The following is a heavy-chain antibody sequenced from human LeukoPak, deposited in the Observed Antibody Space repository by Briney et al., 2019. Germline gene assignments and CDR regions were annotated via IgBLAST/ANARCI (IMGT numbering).Heavy chain of an antibody. J-gene: IGHJ4*02. D-gene: IGHD6-13*01. CDR1: GFTFSSYA. CDR2: ISSNGGST. Sequence: GGSLRLSCAASGFTFSSYAMHWVRQAPGKGLEYVSAISSNGGSTFYADSVKGRFTISRDNAKNSLYLQMNSLRAEDTALYYCAKDTGSSSWFFDYWGQGTLVTVSS. V-gene: IGHV3-64*02. CDR3: AKDTGSSSWFFDY.